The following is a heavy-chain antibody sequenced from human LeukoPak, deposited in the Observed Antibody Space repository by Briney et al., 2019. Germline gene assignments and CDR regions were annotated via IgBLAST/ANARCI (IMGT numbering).Heavy chain of an antibody. V-gene: IGHV4-4*07. CDR2: IYTSGST. CDR1: GGSISSCY. J-gene: IGHJ6*02. CDR3: ARDRYCSSTSCYRDYYGMDV. Sequence: SETLSLTCTVSGGSISSCYWSWIRQPAGKGLEWIGRIYTSGSTNYNPSLKSRVTMSVDTSMNQFSLKLSSVTAADTAVYYCARDRYCSSTSCYRDYYGMDVWGQGTTVTVSS. D-gene: IGHD2-2*01.